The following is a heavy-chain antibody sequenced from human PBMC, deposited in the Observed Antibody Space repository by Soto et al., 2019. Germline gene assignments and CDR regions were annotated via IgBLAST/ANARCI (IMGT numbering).Heavy chain of an antibody. Sequence: VPLLESGGGLVQPGGSLRLSCAASGFTFSGHYMHWIRQAPGQGPEWLGWINANSGDTDRAPKFQDRLTMTRDTSISTAYMELSRLRSDDTAVYYCASGGALDGTSPPFNHWGQGTLVTVSS. CDR3: ASGGALDGTSPPFNH. V-gene: IGHV1-2*02. CDR2: INANSGDT. CDR1: GFTFSGHY. J-gene: IGHJ4*02. D-gene: IGHD6-19*01.